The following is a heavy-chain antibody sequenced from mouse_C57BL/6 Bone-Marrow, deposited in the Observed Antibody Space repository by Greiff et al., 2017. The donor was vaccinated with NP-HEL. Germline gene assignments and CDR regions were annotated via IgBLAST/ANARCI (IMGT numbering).Heavy chain of an antibody. Sequence: QVQLKQPGAELVKPGASVKLSCKASGYTFTSYWMHWVKQRPGQGLEWIGMIHPNSGSTNYNEKFKSKATLTVDKSSSTAYMQLSSLTSEDSAVYYCARWGTTPFDYWGQGTTLTVSA. J-gene: IGHJ2*01. D-gene: IGHD2-1*01. CDR2: IHPNSGST. CDR1: GYTFTSYW. V-gene: IGHV1-64*01. CDR3: ARWGTTPFDY.